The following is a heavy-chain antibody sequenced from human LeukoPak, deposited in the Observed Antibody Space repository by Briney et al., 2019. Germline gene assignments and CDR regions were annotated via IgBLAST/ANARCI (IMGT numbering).Heavy chain of an antibody. Sequence: GASVKVSCKASGYTFTDYYMHWVRQAPGQWFEWMGLINPNSGGTNYAQKFQGRVTVTRDTSISTAFMDPSSLRSDDTAVFYCARGPPRGTAAGPDFWGQGTLVTVYS. CDR3: ARGPPRGTAAGPDF. CDR1: GYTFTDYY. D-gene: IGHD6-13*01. V-gene: IGHV1-2*02. J-gene: IGHJ4*02. CDR2: INPNSGGT.